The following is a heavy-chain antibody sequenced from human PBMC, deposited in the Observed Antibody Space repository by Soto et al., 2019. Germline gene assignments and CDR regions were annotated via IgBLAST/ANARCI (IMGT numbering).Heavy chain of an antibody. Sequence: EVQLLESGGGLVQPGGSLRLSCAASGFTFSSYAMSWVRQAPGKGLEWVSAISGSGGSTYYADSVKGRFTISRDNSKNTLYLQMNSLRAEDTAVYYCAKVPVPFTVMVTGAFDIWGQGTMVTVSS. CDR2: ISGSGGST. CDR1: GFTFSSYA. J-gene: IGHJ3*02. D-gene: IGHD5-18*01. V-gene: IGHV3-23*01. CDR3: AKVPVPFTVMVTGAFDI.